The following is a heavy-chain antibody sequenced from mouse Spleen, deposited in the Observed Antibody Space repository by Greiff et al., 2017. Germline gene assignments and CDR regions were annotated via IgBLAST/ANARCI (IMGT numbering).Heavy chain of an antibody. J-gene: IGHJ2*01. CDR2: ISYDGSN. Sequence: EVKLVESGPGLVKPSQSLSLTCSVTGYSITSGYYWNWIRQFPGNKLEWMGYISYDGSNNYNPSLKNRISITRDTSKNQFFLKLNSVTTEDTATYYCARGYYYGSSRPFDYWGQGTTLTVSS. CDR3: ARGYYYGSSRPFDY. V-gene: IGHV3-6*01. D-gene: IGHD1-1*01. CDR1: GYSITSGYY.